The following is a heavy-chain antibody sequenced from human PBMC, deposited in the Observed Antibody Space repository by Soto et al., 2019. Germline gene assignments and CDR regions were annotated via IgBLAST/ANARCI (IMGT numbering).Heavy chain of an antibody. CDR2: INPNSGGT. CDR1: GYTFTGYY. V-gene: IGHV1-2*02. J-gene: IGHJ4*02. D-gene: IGHD6-13*01. Sequence: ASVKVSCKASGYTFTGYYMHWVRQAPGQGLEWMGWINPNSGGTNYAQKFQGRVTMTRDTSISTAYMELSRLRSDDTAVYYCTKAGYSSSWHDYWGQGTLVTVYS. CDR3: TKAGYSSSWHDY.